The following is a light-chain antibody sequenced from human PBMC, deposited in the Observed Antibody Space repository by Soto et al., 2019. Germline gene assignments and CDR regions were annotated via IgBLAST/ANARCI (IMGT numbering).Light chain of an antibody. CDR2: GAS. CDR1: QSVSSSY. Sequence: EIVLTQSPGTLSLSPGERATLSCRASQSVSSSYLAWYQQKPGQAPRLLIYGASSRATGIPDRFSGSGSGTDFTLTISSLEPEDFAVYYCQQYGTSPPWTFGQGTMGDIK. V-gene: IGKV3-20*01. J-gene: IGKJ1*01. CDR3: QQYGTSPPWT.